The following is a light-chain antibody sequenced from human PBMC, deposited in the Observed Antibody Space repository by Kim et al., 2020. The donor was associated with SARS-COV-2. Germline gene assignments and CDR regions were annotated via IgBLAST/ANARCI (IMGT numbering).Light chain of an antibody. CDR2: GAS. J-gene: IGKJ5*01. V-gene: IGKV1-17*01. Sequence: ASVGHRVTITCRASQDIRNDLGWYQQNPGRAPKRLIYGASSLQSGVPSRFSGSGSGTEFTLTISSLQPEDFATYFCLQHNTYPITFRQGTRLEIK. CDR3: LQHNTYPIT. CDR1: QDIRND.